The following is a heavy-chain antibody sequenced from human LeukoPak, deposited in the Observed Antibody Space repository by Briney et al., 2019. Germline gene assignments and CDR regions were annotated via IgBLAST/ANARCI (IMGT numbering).Heavy chain of an antibody. V-gene: IGHV4-38-2*02. J-gene: IGHJ4*02. Sequence: SETLSLTCTVSGYSISSGYYWGWIRQPPGKGLEWLGSIYHSGSTYYNPSLNSRVTISVDTSKNQFSLKLSSVTAADTAVYYCARDCGSSYFDYWGQGTLVTVSS. CDR2: IYHSGST. CDR3: ARDCGSSYFDY. CDR1: GYSISSGYY. D-gene: IGHD6-6*01.